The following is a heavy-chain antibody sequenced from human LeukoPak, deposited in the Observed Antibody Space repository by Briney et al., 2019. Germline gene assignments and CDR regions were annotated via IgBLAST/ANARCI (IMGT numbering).Heavy chain of an antibody. Sequence: GGSLRLSCAASGFTFSSYEMNWVRPAPGKGLEWVSYISSSGSTIYYADSVKGRFTISRGNAKNSLYLQMNSLRAEDTAVYYCAELGITMIGGVWGKGTTVTISS. D-gene: IGHD3-10*02. CDR2: ISSSGSTI. CDR1: GFTFSSYE. CDR3: AELGITMIGGV. V-gene: IGHV3-48*03. J-gene: IGHJ6*04.